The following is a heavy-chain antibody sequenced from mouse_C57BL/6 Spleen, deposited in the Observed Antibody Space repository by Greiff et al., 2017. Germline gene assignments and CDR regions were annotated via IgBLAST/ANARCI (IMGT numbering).Heavy chain of an antibody. D-gene: IGHD2-4*01. CDR2: IRNRANGYST. J-gene: IGHJ4*01. CDR3: ASYDYVYYAMDY. V-gene: IGHV7-3*01. CDR1: GFTFTDYY. Sequence: EVQLVESGGGLVQPGGSLSLSCAASGFTFTDYYMCWVRQPPGKALEWLGSIRNRANGYSTEYSASVKGRFTISRDNSHSILYLQMNALRAEDSATYYCASYDYVYYAMDYWGQGTSVTVSS.